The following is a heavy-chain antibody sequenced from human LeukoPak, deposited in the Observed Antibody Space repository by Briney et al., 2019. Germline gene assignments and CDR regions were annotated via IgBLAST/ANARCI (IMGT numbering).Heavy chain of an antibody. D-gene: IGHD2-21*01. CDR1: GFTFTSYE. Sequence: GGSLRLSCAASGFTFTSYEMNWVRQAPGKGLEWVSAISGSGGSTYYADSVKGRFTISRDNSKNTLYLQMNSLRAEDTAVFYCARDPGDYYYYYMDVWGKGTTVTVSS. V-gene: IGHV3-23*01. CDR2: ISGSGGST. J-gene: IGHJ6*03. CDR3: ARDPGDYYYYYMDV.